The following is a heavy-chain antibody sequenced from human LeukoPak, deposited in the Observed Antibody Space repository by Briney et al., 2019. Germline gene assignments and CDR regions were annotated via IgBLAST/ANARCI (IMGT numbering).Heavy chain of an antibody. CDR3: ARMSGRNWFDP. V-gene: IGHV3-7*01. J-gene: IGHJ5*02. D-gene: IGHD1-14*01. CDR1: GFTFSSYW. CDR2: IKQDGSEK. Sequence: PGGSLRLFCAASGFTFSSYWMSWVRQAPGKGLEWVANIKQDGSEKYYVDSVKGRFTISRDNAKNSLYLQMNSLRAEDTAVYYCARMSGRNWFDPWGQGALVTVSS.